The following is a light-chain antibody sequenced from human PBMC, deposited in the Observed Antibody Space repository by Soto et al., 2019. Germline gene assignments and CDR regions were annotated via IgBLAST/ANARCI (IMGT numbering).Light chain of an antibody. V-gene: IGLV2-14*01. CDR3: SSYASSSTPRDV. Sequence: QSVLTQPASVSGSPGQSITISCTGTSSDVGGYNYVSWYQQHPGKAPKLMIYDVSNQPSGVSNRFSGSKSGNTASLTISGLQAEDEADYYCSSYASSSTPRDVFGTGTKVTVL. CDR1: SSDVGGYNY. CDR2: DVS. J-gene: IGLJ1*01.